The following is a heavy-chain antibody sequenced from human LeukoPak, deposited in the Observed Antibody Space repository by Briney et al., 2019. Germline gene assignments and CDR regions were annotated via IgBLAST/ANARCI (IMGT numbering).Heavy chain of an antibody. D-gene: IGHD4-23*01. J-gene: IGHJ4*02. V-gene: IGHV3-66*02. CDR3: ARDLTHGGKTY. Sequence: GGSRRLSCAASGFTVISNYMSWVRQAPGKGLEWVSVIYSGGDTYYADSVKGRFTISRDNSKNTLYLQMNSLRAEDTAVYYCARDLTHGGKTYWGQGTLVTVSS. CDR2: IYSGGDT. CDR1: GFTVISNY.